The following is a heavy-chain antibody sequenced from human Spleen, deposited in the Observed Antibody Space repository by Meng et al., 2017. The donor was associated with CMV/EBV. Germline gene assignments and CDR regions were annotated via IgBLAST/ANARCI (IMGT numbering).Heavy chain of an antibody. Sequence: GGSMRLSCAASGFTFSSFWMSWVRQATGKGLEWVANIKQDGSEKYYVDSVKGRFTISRDNAKNSLYLQMNSLRVEDTAVYYCARWRPRIDYWGQGTLVTVSS. D-gene: IGHD3-3*01. CDR1: GFTFSSFW. CDR3: ARWRPRIDY. J-gene: IGHJ4*02. CDR2: IKQDGSEK. V-gene: IGHV3-7*01.